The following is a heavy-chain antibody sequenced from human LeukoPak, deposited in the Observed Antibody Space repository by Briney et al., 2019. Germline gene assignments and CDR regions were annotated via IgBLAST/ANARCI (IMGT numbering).Heavy chain of an antibody. Sequence: GGSLRLSCAASGFTFSIYLMSWVRQAPGKGLEWAANINQDGSEKYYVDSVKGRFTISRDNAKNSLYLQMNSLRAEDTAVYYCASQDYDIGFMDVWGQGTTVTVSS. CDR2: INQDGSEK. CDR3: ASQDYDIGFMDV. CDR1: GFTFSIYL. D-gene: IGHD3-9*01. V-gene: IGHV3-7*01. J-gene: IGHJ6*02.